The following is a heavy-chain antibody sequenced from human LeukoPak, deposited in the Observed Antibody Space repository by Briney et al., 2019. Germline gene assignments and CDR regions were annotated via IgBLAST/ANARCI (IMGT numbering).Heavy chain of an antibody. V-gene: IGHV1-46*01. Sequence: ASVKVSCKASGYTFTSYYMHWVRQAPGQGLEWMGIINPSGGSTSYAQKFQGRVTMTRDMSTSTVYMELSSLRSEDTAVYYCARDFGITFGGVIVVWTSFDYWGQGTLVTVSS. CDR2: INPSGGST. CDR3: ARDFGITFGGVIVVWTSFDY. D-gene: IGHD3-16*02. J-gene: IGHJ4*02. CDR1: GYTFTSYY.